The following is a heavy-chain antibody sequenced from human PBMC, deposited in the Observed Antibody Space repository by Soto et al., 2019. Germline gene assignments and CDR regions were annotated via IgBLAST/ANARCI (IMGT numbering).Heavy chain of an antibody. CDR2: IWYDGSNK. D-gene: IGHD5-12*01. V-gene: IGHV3-33*01. CDR1: GFTFSSYG. J-gene: IGHJ4*02. CDR3: TRGASGYGNFDY. Sequence: GGSLRLSCAASGFTFSSYGMHWVRQAPGKGLEWVAVIWYDGSNKYYADSVKGRFIISRDNAKNTPYLQMNSLTAEDTAVYYCTRGASGYGNFDYWGQGVLVTVSS.